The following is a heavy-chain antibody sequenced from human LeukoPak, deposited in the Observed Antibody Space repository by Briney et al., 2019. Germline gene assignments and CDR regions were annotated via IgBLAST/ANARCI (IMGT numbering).Heavy chain of an antibody. Sequence: SETLSLTRTVSGGSINDYYWSWIRQPAGKGLEWIGRTYTSGSINYNPSLKSRVTMSVDTSKNQFSLKLSSVTAADTAVYYCVRGGYYYGPSDWGQGTLVTVSS. CDR2: TYTSGSI. D-gene: IGHD3-10*01. CDR1: GGSINDYY. CDR3: VRGGYYYGPSD. J-gene: IGHJ4*02. V-gene: IGHV4-4*07.